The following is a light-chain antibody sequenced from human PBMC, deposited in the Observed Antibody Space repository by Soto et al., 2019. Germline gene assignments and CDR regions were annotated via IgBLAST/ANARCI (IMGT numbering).Light chain of an antibody. CDR1: QSVSSSY. J-gene: IGKJ1*01. Sequence: EIVLTQSPGTLSLSPGERATLSCRASQSVSSSYLAWYQQKPGQAPRPLIYGASSRAIGIPDRFSGSGSGTDFTLTIGTVEPEDFAVYYCQQYGSSPWTFGQGTKVEIK. V-gene: IGKV3-20*01. CDR2: GAS. CDR3: QQYGSSPWT.